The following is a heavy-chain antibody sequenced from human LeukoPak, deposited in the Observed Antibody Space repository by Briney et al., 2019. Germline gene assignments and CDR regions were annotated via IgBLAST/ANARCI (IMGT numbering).Heavy chain of an antibody. CDR2: INPSGGST. Sequence: ASVKVSCKASGYTFTSYYMHWVRQAPGQGLEWMGIINPSGGSTSYAQKFQGRVTVTRDTSTSTVYMELSSLRSEDTAVYYCARGPPDYYDSSGCYFDYWGQGTLVTVSS. CDR1: GYTFTSYY. D-gene: IGHD3-22*01. V-gene: IGHV1-46*01. CDR3: ARGPPDYYDSSGCYFDY. J-gene: IGHJ4*02.